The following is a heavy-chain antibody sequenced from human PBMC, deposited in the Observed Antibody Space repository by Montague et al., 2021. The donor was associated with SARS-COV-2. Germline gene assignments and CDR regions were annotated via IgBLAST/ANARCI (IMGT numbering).Heavy chain of an antibody. CDR1: GGSIGGGDYY. Sequence: TLSLTCTVSGGSIGGGDYYWNWIRQPPGKGLEWIGYIYYSGSTYYNPSLKSRVTISVDTSKNQFSLKLSSVTAADKAVYYCAGQIAAGYSSSWYWFDPWGQGTLVTVSS. CDR2: IYYSGST. J-gene: IGHJ5*02. CDR3: AGQIAAGYSSSWYWFDP. V-gene: IGHV4-30-4*01. D-gene: IGHD6-13*01.